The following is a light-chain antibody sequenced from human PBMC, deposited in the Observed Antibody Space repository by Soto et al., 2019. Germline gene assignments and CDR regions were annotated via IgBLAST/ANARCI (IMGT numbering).Light chain of an antibody. J-gene: IGLJ2*01. CDR3: SSYTTRSTLE. CDR1: SSDVGAYDS. Sequence: QSALTQPASVSGSPGQSIAISCTGTSSDVGAYDSVSWYQQHPGKAPKVMIYDVSHRPSGVSNRFSGSKSGNTASLTISVLQAEDEADYYCSSYTTRSTLEFGGGTKLTVL. V-gene: IGLV2-14*01. CDR2: DVS.